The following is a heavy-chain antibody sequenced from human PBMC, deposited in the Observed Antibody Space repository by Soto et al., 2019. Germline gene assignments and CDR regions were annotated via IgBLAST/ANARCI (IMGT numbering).Heavy chain of an antibody. CDR1: GYSFTSYW. CDR2: IYPGDSDT. D-gene: IGHD2-2*01. J-gene: IGHJ4*02. CDR3: ARLGCSSTSCYYYYFDY. Sequence: GASLTISCKGSGYSFTSYWIGWVRQMPGKGLEWMGIIYPGDSDTRYSPSFQGQVTISADKSISTAYLQWSSLKASDTAMYYCARLGCSSTSCYYYYFDYWGQGTLVTVSS. V-gene: IGHV5-51*01.